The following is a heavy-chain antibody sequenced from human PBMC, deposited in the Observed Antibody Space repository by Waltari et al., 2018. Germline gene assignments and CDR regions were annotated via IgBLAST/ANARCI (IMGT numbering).Heavy chain of an antibody. J-gene: IGHJ4*02. Sequence: EVQLVESGGGPVKPGGSLRLSCAASGVGSSDLNMIWVRQAPGKGLEWVSFISRSGSNIYYADSVKGRFTISRDNDKNTLFLQMDSLTAEDTAVYYCARDVGLGKPDYGGQGTLVTVSS. CDR3: ARDVGLGKPDY. V-gene: IGHV3-21*06. CDR2: ISRSGSNI. CDR1: GVGSSDLN. D-gene: IGHD7-27*01.